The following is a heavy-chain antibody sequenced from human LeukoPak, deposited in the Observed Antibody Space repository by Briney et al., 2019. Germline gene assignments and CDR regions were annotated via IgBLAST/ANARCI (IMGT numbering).Heavy chain of an antibody. J-gene: IGHJ2*01. Sequence: GVLRLSCAASGFTFGSYWMSWVRQAPGKGLEWVVNIKQDGSEKYYVDSVKGRFTISRDNAKNSLYLQMNSLRAEDTAVYYCARAPQLLWFGELSGYFDLWGRGTLVTVS. CDR1: GFTFGSYW. CDR2: IKQDGSEK. CDR3: ARAPQLLWFGELSGYFDL. D-gene: IGHD3-10*01. V-gene: IGHV3-7*01.